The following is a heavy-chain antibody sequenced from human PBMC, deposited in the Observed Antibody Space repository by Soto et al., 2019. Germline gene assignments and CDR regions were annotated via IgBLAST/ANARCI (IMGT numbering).Heavy chain of an antibody. V-gene: IGHV3-48*01. CDR2: ISSSSSVI. Sequence: EVQLVESGGGLVQPGGSLRLSCATSGFILSDCAMNWVRQAPGKGLEWVSYISSSSSVIDYGDSVKGRFTVSRDNARNSLYLHMNSLRAEDTAVYYCARALSWGSNWYYYMDVWGKGTTVTVSS. D-gene: IGHD7-27*01. CDR1: GFILSDCA. CDR3: ARALSWGSNWYYYMDV. J-gene: IGHJ6*03.